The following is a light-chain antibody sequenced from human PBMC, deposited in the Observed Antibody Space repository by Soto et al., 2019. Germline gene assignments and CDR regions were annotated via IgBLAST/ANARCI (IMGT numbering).Light chain of an antibody. CDR2: ASY. V-gene: IGKV1-39*01. CDR1: QSISSH. CDR3: QHSYISPRYT. J-gene: IGKJ2*01. Sequence: DIQITQSPSSLSASVGDRVTITCRASQSISSHLNWYQHKPGRPPRLLIFASYILEGGVPSRFSGSGSDTYFTLTIDSLQPEEVATSYCQHSYISPRYTFGQGTKVEI.